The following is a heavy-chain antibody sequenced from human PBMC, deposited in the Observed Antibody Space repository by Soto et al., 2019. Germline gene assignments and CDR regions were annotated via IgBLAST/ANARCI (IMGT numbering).Heavy chain of an antibody. CDR1: GYTFTSYG. CDR3: ARVGDQTGIAAAKTGAFDI. D-gene: IGHD6-13*01. CDR2: ISAYNGNT. J-gene: IGHJ3*02. Sequence: ASVKVSCKASGYTFTSYGISWVRQAPGQGLGWMGWISAYNGNTNYAQKLQGRVTMTTDTSTSTAYMELRSLRSDDTAVYYCARVGDQTGIAAAKTGAFDIWGQGTMVTVSS. V-gene: IGHV1-18*01.